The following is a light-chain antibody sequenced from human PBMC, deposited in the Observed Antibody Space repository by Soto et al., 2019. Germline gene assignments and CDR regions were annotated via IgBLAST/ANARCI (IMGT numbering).Light chain of an antibody. V-gene: IGKV3-20*01. CDR1: QSVSSSF. J-gene: IGKJ1*01. CDR2: GAS. Sequence: EIVLTQFPGTLSLSPGERATLSCRASQSVSSSFLACYQQKPGQAPRLLIYGASSRATGFPTRFNVSGYGKDFTLTISRLEPEDSAVYYCQLYGNSQWTFAQWTTV. CDR3: QLYGNSQWT.